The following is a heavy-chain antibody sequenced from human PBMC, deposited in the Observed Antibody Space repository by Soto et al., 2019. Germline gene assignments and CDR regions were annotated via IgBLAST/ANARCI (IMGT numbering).Heavy chain of an antibody. J-gene: IGHJ4*02. D-gene: IGHD3-9*01. CDR1: GFTFGNAW. CDR3: TTVHFDVLTGSFDY. Sequence: GGSLRLSCAASGFTFGNAWMNWFRQAPGKGLEWVGRIKSKIHGGTTDYAAPVRGRFTISRDDSKNTLFLQMNSLKTEDAAVYYCTTVHFDVLTGSFDYWGQGTLVTVSS. CDR2: IKSKIHGGTT. V-gene: IGHV3-15*07.